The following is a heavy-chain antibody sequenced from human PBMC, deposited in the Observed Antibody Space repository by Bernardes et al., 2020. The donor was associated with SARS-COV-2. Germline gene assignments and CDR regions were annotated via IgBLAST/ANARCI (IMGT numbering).Heavy chain of an antibody. CDR1: GGSISSGGYY. V-gene: IGHV4-31*03. J-gene: IGHJ3*02. CDR2: IYYSGST. D-gene: IGHD3-22*01. CDR3: ARAPITMIVVVNAFDI. Sequence: SEPLYLTCTVSGGSISSGGYYWSWLRQHPGKGLEWIGYIYYSGSTYYNPSLKSRVTISVDTSKNQFSLKLSSVTAADTAVYYCARAPITMIVVVNAFDIWGQGTMVTVSS.